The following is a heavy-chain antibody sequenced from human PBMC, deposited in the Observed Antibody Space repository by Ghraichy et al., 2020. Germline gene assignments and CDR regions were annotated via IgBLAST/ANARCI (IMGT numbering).Heavy chain of an antibody. CDR3: TRPSLLHSYDSSGGGDY. Sequence: GGSLRLSCAASGFTFSGSAMHWVRQASGKGLEWVGRIRSKANSYATAYAASVKGRFTISRDDSKNTAYLQMNSLKTEDTAVYYCTRPSLLHSYDSSGGGDYWGQGTLVTVSS. CDR2: IRSKANSYAT. D-gene: IGHD3-22*01. V-gene: IGHV3-73*01. CDR1: GFTFSGSA. J-gene: IGHJ4*02.